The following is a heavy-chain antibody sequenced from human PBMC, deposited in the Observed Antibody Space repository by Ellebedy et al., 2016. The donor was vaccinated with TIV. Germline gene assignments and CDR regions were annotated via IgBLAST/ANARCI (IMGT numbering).Heavy chain of an antibody. CDR3: ARELRWFEEPRYDH. V-gene: IGHV4-30-4*01. Sequence: SETLSLTXTVSGASIISSDPYWSWIRQPPGKGLEWIGYIYHFGHSGSTYYKPSLKSRATISVDTSKNQFSLKLSSVTAADTAMYYCARELRWFEEPRYDHWGQGTQVIVSS. CDR2: IYHFGHSGST. D-gene: IGHD3-10*01. J-gene: IGHJ4*02. CDR1: GASIISSDPY.